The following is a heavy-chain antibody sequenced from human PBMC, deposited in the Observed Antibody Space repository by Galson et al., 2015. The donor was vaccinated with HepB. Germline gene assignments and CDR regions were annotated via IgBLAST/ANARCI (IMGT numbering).Heavy chain of an antibody. V-gene: IGHV3-30*18. D-gene: IGHD5-24*01. CDR3: AKDRRPKRWLQLSPYFDY. J-gene: IGHJ4*02. CDR2: ISYDGRNK. CDR1: GFTFSSYD. Sequence: SLRLSCAASGFTFSSYDIHWVRQAPGKGLEWLAVISYDGRNKDYADSVKGRFTISRDNSKNTLYLQMNSLRAGDTAVYYCAKDRRPKRWLQLSPYFDYWGQGTLVTVSS.